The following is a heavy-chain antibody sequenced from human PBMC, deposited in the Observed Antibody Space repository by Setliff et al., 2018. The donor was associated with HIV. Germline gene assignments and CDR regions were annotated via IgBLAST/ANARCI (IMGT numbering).Heavy chain of an antibody. Sequence: ASVKVSCKASGYTFNIYAINWVRQAPGQGLEWMGWINTKTAYPMYARDFTGHFVFSLDTSLTTAFLQINSLKAGGTAMYYCAKVGDNADGLDYWGQGTMVTVSS. CDR2: INTKTAYP. CDR3: AKVGDNADGLDY. CDR1: GYTFNIYA. V-gene: IGHV7-4-1*02. D-gene: IGHD3-16*01. J-gene: IGHJ4*02.